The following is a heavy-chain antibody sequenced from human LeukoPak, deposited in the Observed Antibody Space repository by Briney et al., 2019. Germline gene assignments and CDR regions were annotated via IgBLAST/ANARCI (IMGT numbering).Heavy chain of an antibody. J-gene: IGHJ3*02. Sequence: SETLSLTCTVSGGSISSSSYYWSWIRQPAGKGLEWIGRIYTSGSTNYNPSLKSRVTMSVDTSKNQFSLKLISVTAADTAVYYCARATFITMVRGVIIFHAFDIWGQGTMVTVSS. CDR1: GGSISSSSYY. D-gene: IGHD3-10*01. CDR3: ARATFITMVRGVIIFHAFDI. CDR2: IYTSGST. V-gene: IGHV4-61*02.